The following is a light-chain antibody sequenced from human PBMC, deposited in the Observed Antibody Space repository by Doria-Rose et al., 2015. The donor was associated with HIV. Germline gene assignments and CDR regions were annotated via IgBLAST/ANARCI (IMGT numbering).Light chain of an antibody. V-gene: IGKV3-20*01. Sequence: EIVLTQSPGTLSLSPGERATLSCRASQSFSSTYLARYQQKPGQAPSLLIYDGSTRATGIPDRFSASGSGTDLTLTINRLEPEDFALYYCHQYGTSWTFGQGTKVEI. CDR2: DGS. J-gene: IGKJ1*01. CDR1: QSFSSTY. CDR3: HQYGTSWT.